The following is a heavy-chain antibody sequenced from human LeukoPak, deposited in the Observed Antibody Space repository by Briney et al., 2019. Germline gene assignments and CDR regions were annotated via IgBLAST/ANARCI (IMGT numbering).Heavy chain of an antibody. CDR3: AISPYGYPCYLDY. CDR1: GGSSNTAL. D-gene: IGHD4-17*01. Sequence: GGSLRLSCAASGGSSNTALTTSGCQAPGKGLEWVANIKQDGSDKRYVDSVKGRFTISRANAKNSLYLQVNSLRAEDTAVYYSAISPYGYPCYLDYWRQGTLVTVSS. V-gene: IGHV3-7*01. CDR2: IKQDGSDK. J-gene: IGHJ4*02.